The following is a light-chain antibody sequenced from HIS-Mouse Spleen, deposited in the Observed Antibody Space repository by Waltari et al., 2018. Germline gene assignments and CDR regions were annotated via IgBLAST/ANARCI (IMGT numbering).Light chain of an antibody. CDR2: EGS. Sequence: QSALTQPDSVSGSPGQSITISCTGTSSDVGSYNLVSWYQQHPGKAPKLMIYEGSKRPSGVSNRFSGSKSGNTASLTISGLQAEDEADYYCCSYAGSSTWVFGGGTKLTVL. CDR1: SSDVGSYNL. CDR3: CSYAGSSTWV. V-gene: IGLV2-23*01. J-gene: IGLJ3*02.